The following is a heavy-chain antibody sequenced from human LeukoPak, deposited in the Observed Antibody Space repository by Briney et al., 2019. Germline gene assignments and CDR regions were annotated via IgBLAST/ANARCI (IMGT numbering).Heavy chain of an antibody. Sequence: GGSLRLSCAASGFTFSSYSMNWVRQAPGKGLEWVSSISSSSSYIYYADSVKGRFTISRDNSKNTLYLQMNSLRAEDTAVYYCARDLRYSSRSAFIDYWGQGTLVTVSS. CDR2: ISSSSSYI. V-gene: IGHV3-21*01. D-gene: IGHD6-13*01. CDR1: GFTFSSYS. J-gene: IGHJ4*02. CDR3: ARDLRYSSRSAFIDY.